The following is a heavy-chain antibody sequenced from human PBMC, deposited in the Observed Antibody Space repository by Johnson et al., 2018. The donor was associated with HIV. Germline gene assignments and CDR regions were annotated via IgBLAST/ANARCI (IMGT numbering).Heavy chain of an antibody. CDR1: GFTFSSYG. J-gene: IGHJ3*02. D-gene: IGHD2-21*01. CDR2: ISDDGSNE. V-gene: IGHV3-30*03. CDR3: ARGGPFHAFDI. Sequence: QMLLVESGGGLVQPGGSLRLSCGASGFTFSSYGIHWVRQAPGKGLEWVAVISDDGSNEYYVDSVKGRFAISRDNAKNTLFLQMNSLRAEDTAMYFCARGGPFHAFDIWGQGTMVTVSS.